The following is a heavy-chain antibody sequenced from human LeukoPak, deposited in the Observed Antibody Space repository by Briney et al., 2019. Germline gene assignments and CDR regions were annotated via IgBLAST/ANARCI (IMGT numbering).Heavy chain of an antibody. V-gene: IGHV1-2*02. CDR3: TREGRVGVPFDY. D-gene: IGHD2-15*01. CDR1: GYTFTDSY. J-gene: IGHJ4*02. CDR2: INPNAGDT. Sequence: ASVKVSCKTSGYTFTDSYMHWVRQAPGQGLEWIGWINPNAGDTTYAQGFPGRVTMTRDTSISTVYMELNSLKLDDTAVYYCTREGRVGVPFDYWGQGTLVTVSS.